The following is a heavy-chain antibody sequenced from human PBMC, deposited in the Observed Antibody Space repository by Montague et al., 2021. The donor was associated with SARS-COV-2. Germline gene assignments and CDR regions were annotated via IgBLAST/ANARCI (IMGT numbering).Heavy chain of an antibody. CDR2: ISGSGGTP. D-gene: IGHD3-22*01. CDR3: AKAHYYDSSGYYF. CDR1: GFTFSYYA. V-gene: IGHV3-23*01. J-gene: IGHJ4*02. Sequence: SLRLSCAASGFTFSYYAMSWVRQAPGKGLEWVSTISGSGGTPYYADSVKGRFTISRDNSKNTLYLRMNSLRAEDTAVYYCAKAHYYDSSGYYFWGQGTLVTVSS.